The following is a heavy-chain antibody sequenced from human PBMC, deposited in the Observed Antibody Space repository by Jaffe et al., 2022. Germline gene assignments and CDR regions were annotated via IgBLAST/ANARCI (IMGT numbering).Heavy chain of an antibody. CDR1: GFTFSSYE. V-gene: IGHV3-48*03. CDR3: ARDYTLWKYYYDSSGSFDY. J-gene: IGHJ4*02. D-gene: IGHD3-22*01. Sequence: EVQLVESGGGLVQPGGSLRLSCAASGFTFSSYEMNWVRQAPGKGLEWVSYISSSGSTIYYADSVKGRFTISRDNAKNSLYLQMNSLRAEDTAVYYCARDYTLWKYYYDSSGSFDYWGQGTLVTVSS. CDR2: ISSSGSTI.